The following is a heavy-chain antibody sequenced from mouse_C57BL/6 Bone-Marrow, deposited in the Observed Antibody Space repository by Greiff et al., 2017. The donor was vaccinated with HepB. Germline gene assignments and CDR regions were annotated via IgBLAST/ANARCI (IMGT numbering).Heavy chain of an antibody. D-gene: IGHD1-1*01. CDR2: IHPNSGST. CDR3: ARKEITTVVDAMDY. Sequence: VQLQQPGAELVKPGASVKLSCKASGYTFTSYWMHWVKQRPGQGLEWIGMIHPNSGSTNYNEKFKSKATLTVDKSSSTAYMQLSSLTSEDSAVYYCARKEITTVVDAMDYWGQGTSVTVSS. J-gene: IGHJ4*01. CDR1: GYTFTSYW. V-gene: IGHV1-64*01.